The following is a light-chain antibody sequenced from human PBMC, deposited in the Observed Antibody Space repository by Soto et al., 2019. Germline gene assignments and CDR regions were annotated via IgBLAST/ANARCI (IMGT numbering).Light chain of an antibody. CDR2: TAS. CDR1: QGISSY. Sequence: AIRMTQSPSSFSASTGDRVTITCRASQGISSYLAWYQQKPGKAPKLLIYTASTLQSAVPSRFSGSGSGTDFTLTISGLQSEDFATDYCQQYYSYPWTFGQGTKVEIK. CDR3: QQYYSYPWT. V-gene: IGKV1-8*01. J-gene: IGKJ1*01.